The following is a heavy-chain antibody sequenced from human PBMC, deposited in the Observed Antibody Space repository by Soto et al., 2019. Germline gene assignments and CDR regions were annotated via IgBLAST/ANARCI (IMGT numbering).Heavy chain of an antibody. CDR2: ITWNSDEI. D-gene: IGHD3-22*01. CDR1: GFTFDDYA. V-gene: IGHV3-9*01. Sequence: DVQLVESGGGLVQPGRSLRLSCAASGFTFDDYAMHWVRQRPGRGLEWVSGITWNSDEIGYPDSVKGRFSISRDNPKKYLYLQMNSLRPDDTALYYCAASRGFDSSGYSGYYYGMDVWGQGTTVTVSS. J-gene: IGHJ6*02. CDR3: AASRGFDSSGYSGYYYGMDV.